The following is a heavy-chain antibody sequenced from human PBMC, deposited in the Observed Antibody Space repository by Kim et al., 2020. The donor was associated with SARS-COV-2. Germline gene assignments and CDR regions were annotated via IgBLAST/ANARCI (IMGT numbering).Heavy chain of an antibody. J-gene: IGHJ4*03. V-gene: IGHV1-46*01. CDR3: AREIGVTSDRVTDYFSGYF. CDR2: IDPRRSTP. CDR1: GYTFTQNY. D-gene: IGHD3-3*01. Sequence: ASVKVSCKASGYTFTQNYFHWMRQAPGQGLEWMGVIDPRRSTPTYSLYFQGRITLTTDTSTGTVFMELRSLTSEDTAVYFCAREIGVTSDRVTDYFSGYF.